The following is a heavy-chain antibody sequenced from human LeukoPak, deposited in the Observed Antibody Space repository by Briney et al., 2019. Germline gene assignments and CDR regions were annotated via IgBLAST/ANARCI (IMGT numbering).Heavy chain of an antibody. Sequence: ASVKVSCKASGYTFTSYGISWVRQAPGQGLEWMGWISAYNGNTNYAQKLQGRVTMTTDTSTSTAYMELRSLRSDDTAAYYCARGGSITIFGVVIPFDYWGQGTLVTVSS. D-gene: IGHD3-3*01. J-gene: IGHJ4*02. CDR1: GYTFTSYG. V-gene: IGHV1-18*01. CDR3: ARGGSITIFGVVIPFDY. CDR2: ISAYNGNT.